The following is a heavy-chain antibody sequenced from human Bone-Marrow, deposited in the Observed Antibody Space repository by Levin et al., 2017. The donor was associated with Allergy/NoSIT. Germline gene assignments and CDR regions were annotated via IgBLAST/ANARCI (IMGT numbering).Heavy chain of an antibody. Sequence: GGSLRLSCAASGFIFSNYAMNWVRQAPGKGPEWVSSITSTNIYYADSVKGRFTISRDNAKNSLYLQMNSLRAEDTAVYYCARAEHNHGPPEFDYWGQGTLVTVSS. J-gene: IGHJ4*02. CDR3: ARAEHNHGPPEFDY. CDR1: GFIFSNYA. V-gene: IGHV3-21*01. D-gene: IGHD1-14*01. CDR2: ITSTNI.